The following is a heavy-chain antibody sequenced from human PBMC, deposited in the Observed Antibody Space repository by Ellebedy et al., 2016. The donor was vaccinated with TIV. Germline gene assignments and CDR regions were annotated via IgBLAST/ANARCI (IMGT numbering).Heavy chain of an antibody. Sequence: GESLMISCVVSGFTFSSHAMTWVRQAPGQGLEWVSSITISGDATYYADTVKGRFTISRDNSKNTLYLQMASLRAEDTAVYYYATEDRPNDYWGRGTLVTVSS. CDR1: GFTFSSHA. CDR2: ITISGDAT. J-gene: IGHJ4*01. V-gene: IGHV3-23*01. CDR3: ATEDRPNDY.